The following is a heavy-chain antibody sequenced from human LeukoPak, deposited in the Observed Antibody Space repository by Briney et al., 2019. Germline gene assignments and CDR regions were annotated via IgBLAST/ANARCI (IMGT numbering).Heavy chain of an antibody. CDR1: RYTFAGYS. CDR2: INPNSGGT. CDR3: ARGRGSYILDY. J-gene: IGHJ4*02. D-gene: IGHD1-26*01. V-gene: IGHV1-2*02. Sequence: ASVKVSCKASRYTFAGYSMHWVRQAPGQGLEWMGWINPNSGGTNYAQKFQGRVTMTGDTSISTAYMELSRLTSDDTAVYYCARGRGSYILDYWGQGTLVTVSS.